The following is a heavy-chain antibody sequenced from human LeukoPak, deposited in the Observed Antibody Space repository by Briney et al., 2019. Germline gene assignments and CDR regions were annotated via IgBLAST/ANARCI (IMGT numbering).Heavy chain of an antibody. J-gene: IGHJ3*02. D-gene: IGHD3-3*01. Sequence: GGSLRLSCVASGFTFTDHYMSWVRQAPGKGLEWVSYISSGGDIIYYADSVKGRFTISRDNAKNSLYLQMNSLRAEDTAVYYCARDVSLDPGVRFLEWLFAFDIWGQGTMVTVSS. CDR2: ISSGGDII. CDR1: GFTFTDHY. CDR3: ARDVSLDPGVRFLEWLFAFDI. V-gene: IGHV3-11*04.